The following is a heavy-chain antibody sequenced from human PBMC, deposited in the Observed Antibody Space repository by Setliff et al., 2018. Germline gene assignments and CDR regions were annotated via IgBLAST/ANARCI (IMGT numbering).Heavy chain of an antibody. CDR1: GYTFTNYA. J-gene: IGHJ6*03. CDR2: INTGNANT. D-gene: IGHD2-2*01. CDR3: ARDGFEIVVVPAAIYYYYMDV. V-gene: IGHV1-3*04. Sequence: ASVKVSCKASGYTFTNYAIHWVRQAPGQRPEWMGWINTGNANTKYSQKFQGRVTITRDTSASTAYMELSSLRSEDTAVYYCARDGFEIVVVPAAIYYYYMDVWGKGTTVTVSS.